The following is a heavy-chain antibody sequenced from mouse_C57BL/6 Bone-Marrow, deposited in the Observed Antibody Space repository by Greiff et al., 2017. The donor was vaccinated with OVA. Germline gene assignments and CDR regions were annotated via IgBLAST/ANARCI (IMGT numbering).Heavy chain of an antibody. Sequence: VQLKESGPGLVKPSQSLSLTCSVTGYSITSGYFWYWLRQPPENILEWMGYISYDGSNNYNPSLKNRVTITSDTSKNQFFLQLKSVTTEATATECCAREGNYYGSSPYWGQGTLVTVSA. J-gene: IGHJ3*01. CDR3: AREGNYYGSSPY. D-gene: IGHD1-1*01. CDR2: ISYDGSN. V-gene: IGHV3-6*01. CDR1: GYSITSGYF.